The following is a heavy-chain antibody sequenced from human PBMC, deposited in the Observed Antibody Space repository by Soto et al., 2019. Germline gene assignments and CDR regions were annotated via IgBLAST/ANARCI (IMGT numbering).Heavy chain of an antibody. D-gene: IGHD1-26*01. CDR3: ARVRKVGGFDY. CDR2: IIPIFGTA. J-gene: IGHJ4*02. V-gene: IGHV1-69*13. CDR1: GGTFSSYA. Sequence: GASVKVSCKASGGTFSSYAISWVRQAPGQGLEWMGGIIPIFGTANYAQKFQGRVTITADESTSTAYMELRSLRSDDTAVYYCARVRKVGGFDYWGQGTLVTVSS.